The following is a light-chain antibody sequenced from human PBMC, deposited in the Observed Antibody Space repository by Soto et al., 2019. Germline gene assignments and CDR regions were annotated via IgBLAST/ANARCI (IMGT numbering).Light chain of an antibody. CDR2: GAS. V-gene: IGKV3-20*01. CDR3: QQYGSSPSIP. J-gene: IGKJ5*01. Sequence: IVLTQSPGTLSLSTGERDTLSCRASQSVSSSYLAWYQQKPGQAPRLLIYGASSRATGIPDRFSGSGSGTDFTLTISRLEPEDFAVYYCQQYGSSPSIPFGQGTRLEI. CDR1: QSVSSSY.